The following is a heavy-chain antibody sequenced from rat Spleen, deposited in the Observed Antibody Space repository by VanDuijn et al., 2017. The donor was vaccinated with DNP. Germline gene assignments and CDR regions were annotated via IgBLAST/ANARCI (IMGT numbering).Heavy chain of an antibody. CDR1: GLPLTSNS. V-gene: IGHV2-47*01. CDR2: IWSNGDT. J-gene: IGHJ1*01. Sequence: QVQLRESGPGLVQTSQTLSLTCTVSGLPLTSNSVSWIRQPPGKGLEWMGLIWSNGDTDYNSALKSRLSISRDTSKSQVFLKMNSLQPEDSGIYYCARHKNWYFDFWGPGTMVTVSS. CDR3: ARHKNWYFDF.